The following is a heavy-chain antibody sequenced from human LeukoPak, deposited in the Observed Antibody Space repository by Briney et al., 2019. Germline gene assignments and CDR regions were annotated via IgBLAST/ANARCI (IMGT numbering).Heavy chain of an antibody. D-gene: IGHD2-15*01. Sequence: KPSETLSLTCAVYGGSFSGYYWSWIRQPPEKGLEWIGEINHSGSTNYNASLKSRATISADTSKNQFSLKLSSVTAADTAVYYCARGQGGSYSTFPNYMDVWGKGTPVTVSS. J-gene: IGHJ6*03. CDR2: INHSGST. CDR1: GGSFSGYY. CDR3: ARGQGGSYSTFPNYMDV. V-gene: IGHV4-34*01.